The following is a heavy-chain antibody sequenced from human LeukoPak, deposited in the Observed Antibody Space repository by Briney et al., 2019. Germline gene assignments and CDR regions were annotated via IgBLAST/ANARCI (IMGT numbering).Heavy chain of an antibody. D-gene: IGHD5-18*01. CDR2: ISGSGGST. CDR1: GFTFSSYA. J-gene: IGHJ4*02. Sequence: GGSLRLSCAASGFTFSSYAMSWVRQAPGKGLEWVSAISGSGGSTYYADSVKGRFTISRDNSKNTLYLQMNSLRAEDTAVYYCASAYSYGLGDLFDYWGQGTLSPSPQ. V-gene: IGHV3-23*01. CDR3: ASAYSYGLGDLFDY.